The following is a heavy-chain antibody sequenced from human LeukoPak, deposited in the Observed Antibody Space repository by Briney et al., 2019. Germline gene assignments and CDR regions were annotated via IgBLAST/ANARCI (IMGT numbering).Heavy chain of an antibody. J-gene: IGHJ5*02. D-gene: IGHD6-13*01. Sequence: GGSLRLSCAASGFTFNNYWMSWVRQAPGKGLEWVANLKQDGSEKYYVDSVKGRFTISRDNAKNSLYLQMNSLRAEDTAVYYCARDYGQQLGGWFDPWGQGTLVTVSS. CDR3: ARDYGQQLGGWFDP. V-gene: IGHV3-7*03. CDR1: GFTFNNYW. CDR2: LKQDGSEK.